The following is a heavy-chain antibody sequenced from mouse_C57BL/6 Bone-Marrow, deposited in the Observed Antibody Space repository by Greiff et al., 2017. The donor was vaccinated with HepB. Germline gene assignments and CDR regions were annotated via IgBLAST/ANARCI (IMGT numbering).Heavy chain of an antibody. CDR1: GFTFSSYA. V-gene: IGHV5-4*03. Sequence: EVKLVESGGGLVKPGGSLKLSCAASGFTFSSYAMSWVRQTPEKRLEWVATISDGGSYTYYPDNVKGRFTISRDNAKNNLYLQMSHLKSEDTAMYYCARGTRLRRRMDYWGQGTSVTVSS. J-gene: IGHJ4*01. D-gene: IGHD3-2*02. CDR2: ISDGGSYT. CDR3: ARGTRLRRRMDY.